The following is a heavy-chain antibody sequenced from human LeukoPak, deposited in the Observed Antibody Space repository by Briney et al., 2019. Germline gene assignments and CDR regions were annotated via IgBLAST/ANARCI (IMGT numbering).Heavy chain of an antibody. D-gene: IGHD6-6*01. V-gene: IGHV3-66*02. CDR2: IYSGGST. Sequence: GGSLRLSCAASGFTVSSNYMSWVRQAPGKGLEWVSVIYSGGSTYYADSVKGRFTISRDNFKNTLYLQMNSLRAEDTAVYYCAREKGIAARGWFDPWGQGTLVTVSS. CDR3: AREKGIAARGWFDP. CDR1: GFTVSSNY. J-gene: IGHJ5*02.